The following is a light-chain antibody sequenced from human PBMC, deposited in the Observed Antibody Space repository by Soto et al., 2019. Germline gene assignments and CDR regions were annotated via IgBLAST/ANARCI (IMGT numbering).Light chain of an antibody. CDR3: QQYDTYSIYT. Sequence: DIQMTQYPSTLSASVADRVTITCRASQSIGTWLAWYQQKPGKAPTLLIYDASTLESGVPSRFSGSGSGTDFSLIISSLLPDDFATYYCQQYDTYSIYTFGKETKLEI. J-gene: IGKJ2*01. CDR2: DAS. V-gene: IGKV1-5*01. CDR1: QSIGTW.